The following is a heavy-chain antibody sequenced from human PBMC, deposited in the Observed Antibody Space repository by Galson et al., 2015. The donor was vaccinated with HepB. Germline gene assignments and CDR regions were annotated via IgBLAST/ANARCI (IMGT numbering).Heavy chain of an antibody. Sequence: SLRLSCAASGLPFTFSTYAVNWVRQAPGKGLEWVSAISGNGDYIYYADSVKGRLTVSRDNSQNTVYLQMNSLRVEDTAVYYCTLNGVGVPRGYYFHDWGQGTLVTVSS. CDR2: ISGNGDYI. D-gene: IGHD2-2*01. CDR1: GLPFTFSTYA. V-gene: IGHV3-23*01. CDR3: TLNGVGVPRGYYFHD. J-gene: IGHJ4*02.